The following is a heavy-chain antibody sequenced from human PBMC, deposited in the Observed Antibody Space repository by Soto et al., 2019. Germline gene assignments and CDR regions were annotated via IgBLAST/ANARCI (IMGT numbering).Heavy chain of an antibody. J-gene: IGHJ4*02. V-gene: IGHV1-18*04. CDR1: GYTFTSYG. Sequence: ASVKVSCKASGYTFTSYGISWVRQAPGQGLEWMGWISAYNGNTNYAQKLQGRVTMTTDTSTSTAYMELRSLRSDDTAVYYCARDRGSSSWYSFPFDYWGQGTLVTVSS. D-gene: IGHD6-13*01. CDR3: ARDRGSSSWYSFPFDY. CDR2: ISAYNGNT.